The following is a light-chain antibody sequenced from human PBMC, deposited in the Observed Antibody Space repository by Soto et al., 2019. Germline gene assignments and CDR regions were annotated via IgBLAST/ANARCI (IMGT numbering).Light chain of an antibody. CDR3: GTWDSSLSVAV. CDR2: DND. V-gene: IGLV1-51*01. J-gene: IGLJ7*01. CDR1: SSNIGDNY. Sequence: QSELTQPPSVSAAAGQKVTISCSGSSSNIGDNYVSWYQQVPGTAPKLLIYDNDQRSSGTHDRFSAYKSGTSATLGITGLQTGDEADYYCGTWDSSLSVAVFGGGTQLTVL.